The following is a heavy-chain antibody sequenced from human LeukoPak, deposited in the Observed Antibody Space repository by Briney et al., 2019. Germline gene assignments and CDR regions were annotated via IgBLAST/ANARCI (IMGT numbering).Heavy chain of an antibody. CDR3: AREVPAAIDY. J-gene: IGHJ4*02. CDR2: ISSSSSTI. V-gene: IGHV3-48*04. CDR1: GFTFSSYS. D-gene: IGHD2-2*02. Sequence: PGGSLRLSCAASGFTFSSYSMNWVRQAPGKGLEWVSYISSSSSTIHYADSVKGRFTISRDNAKNSLYLQMNSLRAEDTAVYYCAREVPAAIDYWGQGTLVTVSS.